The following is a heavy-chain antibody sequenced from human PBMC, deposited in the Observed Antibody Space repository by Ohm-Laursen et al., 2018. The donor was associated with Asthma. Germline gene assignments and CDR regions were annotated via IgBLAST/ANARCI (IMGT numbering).Heavy chain of an antibody. CDR1: GFTFSSYS. D-gene: IGHD3-22*01. CDR3: ARAQYYYDSSAFDI. Sequence: SLRLSCAASGFTFSSYSMNWVRQAPGKGLEWVSYISSSSSTIYYTDSVKGRFTISRDNSKNTLYLQMNSLRAEDTAVYYCARAQYYYDSSAFDIWGQGTMVTVSS. CDR2: ISSSSSTI. V-gene: IGHV3-48*01. J-gene: IGHJ3*02.